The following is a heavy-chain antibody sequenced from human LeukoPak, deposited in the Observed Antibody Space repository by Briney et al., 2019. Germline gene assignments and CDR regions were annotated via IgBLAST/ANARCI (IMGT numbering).Heavy chain of an antibody. CDR3: ARIPYSYYGMDV. V-gene: IGHV3-23*01. Sequence: GGSLRLSCAASGFTFSSYAMSWVRQAPGKGLEWVSTISGSGGSKYYADSVKGRFTISRDNSKNTLYLQMNSLRVEDTAVYYCARIPYSYYGMDVWGQGTTVTVSS. CDR2: ISGSGGSK. J-gene: IGHJ6*02. CDR1: GFTFSSYA.